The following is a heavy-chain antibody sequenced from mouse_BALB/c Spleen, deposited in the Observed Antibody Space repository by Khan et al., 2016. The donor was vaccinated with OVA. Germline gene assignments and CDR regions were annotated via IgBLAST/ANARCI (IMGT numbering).Heavy chain of an antibody. Sequence: QVRLQQSGAELARPGASVMMSCKASGYTFTSYTIHWIKQRPGQGLEWIGYINPSSGYTNYNQKFKYKATLTADKSSTTAYMQVSSLTSCEATIYYCARDGSYYRNDGWFAYWGQGTLVTVSA. J-gene: IGHJ3*01. CDR3: ARDGSYYRNDGWFAY. CDR2: INPSSGYT. V-gene: IGHV1-4*01. D-gene: IGHD2-14*01. CDR1: GYTFTSYT.